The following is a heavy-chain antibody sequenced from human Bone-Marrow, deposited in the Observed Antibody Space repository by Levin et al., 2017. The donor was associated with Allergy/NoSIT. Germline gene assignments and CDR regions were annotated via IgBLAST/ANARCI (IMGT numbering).Heavy chain of an antibody. CDR2: ISHSGTNT. D-gene: IGHD5-18*01. CDR3: AKDQRQFYNYGGSDY. J-gene: IGHJ4*02. V-gene: IGHV3-23*01. Sequence: GESLKISCAASGFTLSNYAMSWVRQAPGKGLEWVSTISHSGTNTFYADSVKGRFTISRDNSKSTLYLQMNSLRGDDTAVYYCAKDQRQFYNYGGSDYWGQGTLVTVSS. CDR1: GFTLSNYA.